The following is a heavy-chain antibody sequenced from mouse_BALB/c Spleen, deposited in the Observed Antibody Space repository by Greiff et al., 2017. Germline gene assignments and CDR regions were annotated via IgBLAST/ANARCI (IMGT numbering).Heavy chain of an antibody. Sequence: VQGVESGPGLVAPSQSLSITCTVSGFSLTSYGVHWVRQPPGKGLEWLGVIWAGGSTNYNSALMSRLSISKDNSKSQVFLKMNSLQTDDTAMYYCARGERYDGFAYWGQGTLVTVSA. CDR1: GFSLTSYG. D-gene: IGHD2-14*01. CDR3: ARGERYDGFAY. CDR2: IWAGGST. J-gene: IGHJ3*01. V-gene: IGHV2-9*02.